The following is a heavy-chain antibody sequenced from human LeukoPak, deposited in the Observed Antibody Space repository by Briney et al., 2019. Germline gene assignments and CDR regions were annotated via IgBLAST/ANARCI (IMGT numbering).Heavy chain of an antibody. Sequence: SETLSLTCTVSGGSISSYYWQWIRQPPGNRLEWIGYVYYSGSTDYNPPLKSRVTISVDTSKNQFSLKLTSVTAADTAVYYCARGEPRIARPGAPPFDLWGRGTLVTVSS. CDR3: ARGEPRIARPGAPPFDL. CDR1: GGSISSYY. J-gene: IGHJ2*01. D-gene: IGHD6-13*01. V-gene: IGHV4-59*01. CDR2: VYYSGST.